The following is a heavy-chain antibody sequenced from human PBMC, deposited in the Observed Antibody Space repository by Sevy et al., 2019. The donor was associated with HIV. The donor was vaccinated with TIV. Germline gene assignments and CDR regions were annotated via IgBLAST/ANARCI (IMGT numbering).Heavy chain of an antibody. CDR1: GFSFSAYW. Sequence: GGSLRLSCAASGFSFSAYWMNWVRQAPGKGLEWVANIKPDGSDKHYVDSAEGRFTISRDNAKNSLYLRMNSLRVEDTGMYYCAQETFGRFDSWGEGTLVTVSS. D-gene: IGHD1-26*01. V-gene: IGHV3-7*01. CDR3: AQETFGRFDS. CDR2: IKPDGSDK. J-gene: IGHJ4*02.